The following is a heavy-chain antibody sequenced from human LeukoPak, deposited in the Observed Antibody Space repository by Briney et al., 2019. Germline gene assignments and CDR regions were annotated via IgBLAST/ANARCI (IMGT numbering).Heavy chain of an antibody. J-gene: IGHJ5*02. Sequence: SETPSLTCAVYGGSFSGYYWSWIRQPPGKGLEWIGEINHSGSTNYNPSLKSRVTISVDTSKNQFSLKLSSVTAADTAVYYCARGPLTMRSNWFDPWGQGTLVTVSS. V-gene: IGHV4-34*01. D-gene: IGHD2/OR15-2a*01. CDR2: INHSGST. CDR3: ARGPLTMRSNWFDP. CDR1: GGSFSGYY.